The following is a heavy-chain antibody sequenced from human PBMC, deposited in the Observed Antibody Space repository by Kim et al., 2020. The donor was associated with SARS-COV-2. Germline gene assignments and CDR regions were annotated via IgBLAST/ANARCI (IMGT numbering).Heavy chain of an antibody. CDR1: GFTFSSYA. V-gene: IGHV3-23*01. Sequence: GGSLRLSCAASGFTFSSYAMSWVRHAPGKGLEWVSAISGSGGSTYYADSVKGRFTISRDNSKNTLYLQMNSLRAEDTAVYYCAKGWENSSGCPGYWGQGTLVTVSS. J-gene: IGHJ4*02. D-gene: IGHD6-19*01. CDR2: ISGSGGST. CDR3: AKGWENSSGCPGY.